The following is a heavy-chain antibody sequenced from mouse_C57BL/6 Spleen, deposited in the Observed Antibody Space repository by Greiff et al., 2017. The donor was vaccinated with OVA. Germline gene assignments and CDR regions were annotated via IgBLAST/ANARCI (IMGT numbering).Heavy chain of an antibody. J-gene: IGHJ3*01. Sequence: QVQLQQPGAELVKPGASVKLSCKASGYTFTSYWMQWVKQRPGQGLEWIGEIDPSDSYTNYNQKFKGKATLTVDTSSSTAYMQLSSLTSEDSAVYYCARKNYGSSYRPAWFAYWGQGTLVTVSA. CDR3: ARKNYGSSYRPAWFAY. CDR2: IDPSDSYT. CDR1: GYTFTSYW. D-gene: IGHD1-1*01. V-gene: IGHV1-50*01.